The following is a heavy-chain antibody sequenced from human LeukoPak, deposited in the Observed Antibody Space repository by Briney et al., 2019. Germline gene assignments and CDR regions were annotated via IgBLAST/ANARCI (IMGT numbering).Heavy chain of an antibody. CDR1: GYTFTSYG. CDR2: ISGYNGYT. J-gene: IGHJ5*02. V-gene: IGHV1-18*01. CDR3: ARDEARYSSGYYPNWFDP. D-gene: IGHD3-22*01. Sequence: ASVKVSCKASGYTFTSYGISWVRQAPGQGLDWIGWISGYNGYTHYAHNLQGRVTMTTDTSTSTAYMELRSLRSDDTAVYYCARDEARYSSGYYPNWFDPWGQGTLVTVSS.